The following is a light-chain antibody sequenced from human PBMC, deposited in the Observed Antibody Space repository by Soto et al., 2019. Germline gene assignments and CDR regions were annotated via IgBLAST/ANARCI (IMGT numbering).Light chain of an antibody. CDR2: GAS. J-gene: IGKJ1*01. CDR1: QSLSSTY. CDR3: QQYGSSPLT. Sequence: EIVLTQSPGTLSLSPGERATLSCRASQSLSSTYLAWYQQKPGQAPRLLIYGASNRATGIPDRFSGSGSGTYFPLTINRLEPEDFAVYYCQQYGSSPLTFGQGTKVEIK. V-gene: IGKV3-20*01.